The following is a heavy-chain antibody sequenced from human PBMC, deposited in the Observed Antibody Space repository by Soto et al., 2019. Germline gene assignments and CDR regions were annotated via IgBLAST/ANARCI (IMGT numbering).Heavy chain of an antibody. J-gene: IGHJ4*02. CDR1: GFSLSSTRMA. V-gene: IGHV2-5*01. CDR2: IYWYDDN. D-gene: IGHD6-19*01. CDR3: AHIVVAGLGYYFDY. Sequence: QITLKEAGPTLVKPTQTLTLTCTISGFSLSSTRMAVGWIRQPPGKALEWLALIYWYDDNRHSPFLKSRLTITKDTSQNQVVLTMSTMDPVDPARYYCAHIVVAGLGYYFDYWRQGTLVTVSS.